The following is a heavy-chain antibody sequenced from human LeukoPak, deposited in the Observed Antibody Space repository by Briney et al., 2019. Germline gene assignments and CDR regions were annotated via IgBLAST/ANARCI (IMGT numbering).Heavy chain of an antibody. J-gene: IGHJ4*02. V-gene: IGHV3-23*01. Sequence: PGGSLGLYCAASGFTFSRYAMSWVRQAPGKGLEWVSAISGSGGSTYYADSVKGRFTISRDNSKNTLYLQMNSLRAEDTAVYYCAKDPGYCSGGSCYTPFDYWGQGTLLTVSS. CDR3: AKDPGYCSGGSCYTPFDY. CDR1: GFTFSRYA. CDR2: ISGSGGST. D-gene: IGHD2-15*01.